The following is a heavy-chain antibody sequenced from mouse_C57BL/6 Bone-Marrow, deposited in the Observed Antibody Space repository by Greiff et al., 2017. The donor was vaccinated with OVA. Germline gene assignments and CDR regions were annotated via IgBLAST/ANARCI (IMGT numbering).Heavy chain of an antibody. J-gene: IGHJ3*01. V-gene: IGHV7-1*01. CDR2: SRNKANDYTT. Sequence: EVNLVESGGGLVQSGRSLRLSCATSGFTFSDFYMEWVRQAPGKGLEWIAASRNKANDYTTEYSASVKGRFIVSRDTSQSILYLQMNALRAEDTAMYYCARGDDYASWFAYWGQGTLVTVSA. D-gene: IGHD2-4*01. CDR3: ARGDDYASWFAY. CDR1: GFTFSDFY.